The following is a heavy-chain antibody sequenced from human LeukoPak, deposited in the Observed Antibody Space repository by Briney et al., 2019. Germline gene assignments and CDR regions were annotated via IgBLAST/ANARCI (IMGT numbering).Heavy chain of an antibody. CDR3: ARVYLERLTAGYFDH. CDR2: ISDDGRHN. D-gene: IGHD2-8*01. V-gene: IGHV3-30*04. J-gene: IGHJ4*02. CDR1: GFSFSTYA. Sequence: GGSLRLSCAASGFSFSTYAMNWVRQAPGKGLEWVAVISDDGRHNYYADSVKGRFTISRDNSKSTLYLQMNSLRDDDSAAYFCARVYLERLTAGYFDHWGQGTQVTVSP.